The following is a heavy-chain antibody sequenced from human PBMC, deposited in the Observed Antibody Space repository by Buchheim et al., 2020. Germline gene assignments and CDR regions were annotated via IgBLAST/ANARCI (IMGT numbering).Heavy chain of an antibody. D-gene: IGHD1-26*01. J-gene: IGHJ4*02. V-gene: IGHV3-11*01. CDR2: VTSSDSRI. CDR3: ARKTLGATALDY. Sequence: QVQLVESGGGLVKPGGSLRLSCAASGFTLSDYYMTWIRQAPGKGLEWVSHVTSSDSRIYYADSVRGRFTISRDNAKKSLYLQMNSLRAEDTAVYYCARKTLGATALDYWGQGTL. CDR1: GFTLSDYY.